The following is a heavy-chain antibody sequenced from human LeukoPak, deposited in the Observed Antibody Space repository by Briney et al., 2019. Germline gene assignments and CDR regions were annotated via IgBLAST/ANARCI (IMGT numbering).Heavy chain of an antibody. CDR2: IYYSGST. J-gene: IGHJ3*02. Sequence: SETLSLTCTVSGGSISSYYWSWIRQPPGKGLEWIGYIYYSGSTNYNPSLKSRVTISVDTSKNQLSLKLSSVTAADTAVYYCARGGLMVHAHDAFDIWGQGTMVTVSS. CDR3: ARGGLMVHAHDAFDI. V-gene: IGHV4-59*08. CDR1: GGSISSYY. D-gene: IGHD2-8*01.